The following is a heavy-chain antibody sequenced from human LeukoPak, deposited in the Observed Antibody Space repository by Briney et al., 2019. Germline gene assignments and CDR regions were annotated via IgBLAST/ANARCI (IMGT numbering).Heavy chain of an antibody. CDR2: INHSGST. CDR1: GGSLSSSHYY. V-gene: IGHV4-39*07. J-gene: IGHJ4*02. CDR3: ARVSTVIRAARHSNRFDY. Sequence: SETLSLTCTVSGGSLSSSHYYWGWIRQPPGKGLEWIGEINHSGSTNYNPSLKSRVTISVDTSKNQFSLKLSSVTAADTAVYYCARVSTVIRAARHSNRFDYWGQGTLVTVSS. D-gene: IGHD6-6*01.